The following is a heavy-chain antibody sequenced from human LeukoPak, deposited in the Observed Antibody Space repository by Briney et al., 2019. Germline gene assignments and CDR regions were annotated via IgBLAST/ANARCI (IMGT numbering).Heavy chain of an antibody. CDR2: TYYRSKWFN. Sequence: SQTLSLTCAIFGDTFSSNSTAWGWIRQSPSRRLEWLGRTYYRSKWFNEYAVSVKSRITINPDTSKNQFSLQLKYLTPDDTAVYYCARFRAQMVAFDYWGQGILVTVSS. D-gene: IGHD3-10*01. V-gene: IGHV6-1*01. CDR3: ARFRAQMVAFDY. J-gene: IGHJ4*02. CDR1: GDTFSSNSTA.